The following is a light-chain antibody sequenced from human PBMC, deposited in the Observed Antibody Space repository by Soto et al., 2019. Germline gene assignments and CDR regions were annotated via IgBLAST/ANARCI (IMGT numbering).Light chain of an antibody. V-gene: IGLV2-8*01. Sequence: QSALTQPPSASGSPGQSVTISCTGTSSDVGKYNYVSWYQHHPGKAPKLMIYAVDKRPSGIPDRFSGSKSGNTASLTVSGLQAEDEADYYCSSFAGSNNLVFGGGTQLTVL. CDR3: SSFAGSNNLV. CDR2: AVD. J-gene: IGLJ3*02. CDR1: SSDVGKYNY.